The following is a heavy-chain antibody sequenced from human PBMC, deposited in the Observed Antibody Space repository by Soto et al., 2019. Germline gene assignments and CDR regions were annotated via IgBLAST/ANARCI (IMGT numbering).Heavy chain of an antibody. CDR2: INPNSGGT. J-gene: IGHJ5*02. Sequence: QVQLVQSGAEVKKPGASVKVSCKASGYTFTSYGISWVRQAPGQGLEWMGWINPNSGGTNYAQKFQGRVTMTRDTSISTAYMELSRLRSDDTAVYYCARNLGWKTKAHTTWGQGTLVTVSS. CDR3: ARNLGWKTKAHTT. V-gene: IGHV1-2*02. CDR1: GYTFTSYG. D-gene: IGHD1-1*01.